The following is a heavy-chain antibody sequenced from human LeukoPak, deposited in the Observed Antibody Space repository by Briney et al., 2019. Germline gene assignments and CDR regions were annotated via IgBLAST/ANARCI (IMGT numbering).Heavy chain of an antibody. Sequence: SETLSLTCTVSGGSISSYYWSWIRQPPGKGLEWIGYIYCSGSTNYNPSLKSRVTISVDTSKNQFSLKLSSVTAADTAVYYCARRGGYGATYFDYWGQGTLVTVSS. CDR3: ARRGGYGATYFDY. J-gene: IGHJ4*02. V-gene: IGHV4-59*01. CDR1: GGSISSYY. CDR2: IYCSGST. D-gene: IGHD1-26*01.